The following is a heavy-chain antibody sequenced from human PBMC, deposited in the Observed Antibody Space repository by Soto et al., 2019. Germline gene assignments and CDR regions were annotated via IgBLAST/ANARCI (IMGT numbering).Heavy chain of an antibody. Sequence: GGSLRLSCAGSGFTFSTFDIHWVRQAPGKGMEWVSGIGTLSDTFYAASGQGRFTISRQNAKNSVYLQMNSLRAGDTAFYYCARGRSFSYDSTPPPMFDPWGQGTLVTVSS. CDR3: ARGRSFSYDSTPPPMFDP. V-gene: IGHV3-13*01. CDR2: IGTLSDT. CDR1: GFTFSTFD. J-gene: IGHJ5*02. D-gene: IGHD3-10*01.